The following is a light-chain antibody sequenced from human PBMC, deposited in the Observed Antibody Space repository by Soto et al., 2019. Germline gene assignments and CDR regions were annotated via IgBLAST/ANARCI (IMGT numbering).Light chain of an antibody. Sequence: DIPMTQSPSTLSASVGDRVTITCRASQSISSWLAWYQQKPGKAPKLLIYKAASLESGVPSRFSGSGSGTEFTLTISSLQPDGSATYYCQQYYTDSYPFGQGTNLEIK. CDR3: QQYYTDSYP. V-gene: IGKV1-5*03. CDR2: KAA. CDR1: QSISSW. J-gene: IGKJ2*01.